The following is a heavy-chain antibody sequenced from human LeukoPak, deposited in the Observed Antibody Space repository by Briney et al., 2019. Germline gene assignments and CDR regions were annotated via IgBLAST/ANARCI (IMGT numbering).Heavy chain of an antibody. CDR1: GFTVSSNY. V-gene: IGHV3-23*01. CDR3: AKGLGYCSSTSCSYYLDY. Sequence: GGSLRLSCAASGFTVSSNYMSWVRQAPGKGLEWVSAISGSGGSTYYADSVKGRFTISRDNSKNTLYLQMNSLRAEDTAVYYCAKGLGYCSSTSCSYYLDYWGQGTLVTVSS. D-gene: IGHD2-2*01. J-gene: IGHJ4*02. CDR2: ISGSGGST.